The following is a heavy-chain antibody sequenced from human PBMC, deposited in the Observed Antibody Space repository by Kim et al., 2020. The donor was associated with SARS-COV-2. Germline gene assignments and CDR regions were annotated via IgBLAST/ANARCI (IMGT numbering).Heavy chain of an antibody. J-gene: IGHJ4*02. Sequence: CADAVKGRFTISRDNSKNPLYLQMNSLRAEDTAVYYCAKEPDYGDYFDYWGQGTLVTVSS. CDR3: AKEPDYGDYFDY. D-gene: IGHD4-17*01. V-gene: IGHV3-23*01.